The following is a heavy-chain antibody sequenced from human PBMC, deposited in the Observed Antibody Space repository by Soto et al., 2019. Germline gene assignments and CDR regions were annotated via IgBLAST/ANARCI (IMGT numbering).Heavy chain of an antibody. Sequence: ASVKVSCKVSGYTLTELSMHWVRQAPGKGLEWMGGFDPEDGETIYAQKFQGRVTMTGDTSTDTAYMELSSLRSEDTAVYYCATFPVTTYDDYWGQGTLVTVSS. J-gene: IGHJ4*02. CDR3: ATFPVTTYDDY. CDR1: GYTLTELS. V-gene: IGHV1-24*01. CDR2: FDPEDGET. D-gene: IGHD4-17*01.